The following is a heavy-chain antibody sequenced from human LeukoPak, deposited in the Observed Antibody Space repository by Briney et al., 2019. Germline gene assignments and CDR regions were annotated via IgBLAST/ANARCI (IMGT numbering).Heavy chain of an antibody. D-gene: IGHD3-22*01. V-gene: IGHV1-69*13. Sequence: ASVKVSCKASGGTFSSYAISWVRQAAGQGLEGMGGIIPIFGTANYAQKFQGRVTITADESTSTAYMELSSLRSEDTAVYYCARDQGYDSSGYYFDYWGQGTLVTVSS. CDR2: IIPIFGTA. CDR1: GGTFSSYA. CDR3: ARDQGYDSSGYYFDY. J-gene: IGHJ4*02.